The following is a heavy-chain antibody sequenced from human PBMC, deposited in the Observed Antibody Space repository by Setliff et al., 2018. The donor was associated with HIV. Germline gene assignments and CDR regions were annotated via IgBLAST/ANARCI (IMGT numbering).Heavy chain of an antibody. V-gene: IGHV3-20*04. J-gene: IGHJ4*02. CDR2: INWNGGST. CDR3: SRGHPGGY. Sequence: GESLKISCAASGFTVSSNYMSWVRQAPGKGLEWVSGINWNGGSTGYADSAKGRFTISRDNRDNLLFLQMNSLTDGDTAIYYCSRGHPGGYWGQGTLVTVSS. D-gene: IGHD3-16*01. CDR1: GFTVSSNY.